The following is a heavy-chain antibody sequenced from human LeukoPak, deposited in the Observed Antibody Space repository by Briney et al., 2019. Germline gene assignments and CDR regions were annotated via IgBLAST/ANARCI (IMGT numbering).Heavy chain of an antibody. Sequence: GGSLRLSCAASEFTLNNAWMSWVRQAPGKGLEWLGRIKRETDGGTIDYAAPVKGRFTISRDDSRNTLYLQMDGLKIEDTAVYYCTTDRYYDNSELQFQHWGQGTLVTVSS. D-gene: IGHD3-22*01. CDR1: EFTLNNAW. CDR3: TTDRYYDNSELQFQH. J-gene: IGHJ1*01. V-gene: IGHV3-15*01. CDR2: IKRETDGGTI.